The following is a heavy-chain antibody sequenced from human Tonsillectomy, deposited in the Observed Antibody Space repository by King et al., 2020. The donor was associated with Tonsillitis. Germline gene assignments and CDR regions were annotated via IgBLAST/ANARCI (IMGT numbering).Heavy chain of an antibody. V-gene: IGHV3-23*04. Sequence: EVQLVESGGGLVQPGGSLRLSCAASGFTFSNYAMSWVRQAPGKGLEWVSVISNSGDSTYYADSVKGRFTISRDNFMNTLYLQMNSLRAEDTAIYYCAKXGLWFGELMXGYFDYWGQGTLVSXSS. CDR1: GFTFSNYA. D-gene: IGHD3-10*01. J-gene: IGHJ4*02. CDR3: AKXGLWFGELMXGYFDY. CDR2: ISNSGDST.